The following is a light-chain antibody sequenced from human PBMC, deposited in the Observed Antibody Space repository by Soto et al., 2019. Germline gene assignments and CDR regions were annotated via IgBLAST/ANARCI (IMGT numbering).Light chain of an antibody. CDR3: SSYTSIATYV. J-gene: IGLJ1*01. CDR1: SXDVGGYNY. CDR2: EVS. Sequence: QSVLTQPASVSGSPGESITISCIGTSXDVGGYNYVSWSQQHPGKAPKLIIYEVSNRPSGVSNRFSGSKSGNTASLTLSGLQAEDEADYYCSSYTSIATYVFGSGTKFTVL. V-gene: IGLV2-14*01.